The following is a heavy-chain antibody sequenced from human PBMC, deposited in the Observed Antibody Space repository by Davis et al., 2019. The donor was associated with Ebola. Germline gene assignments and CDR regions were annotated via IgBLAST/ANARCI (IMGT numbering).Heavy chain of an antibody. Sequence: MPSETLSLTCAVYGGSFSGYYWSWIRQPPGKGLEWIGEINHSGSTNYNPSLKSRVTISVDTSKNQFSLKLSSVTAADTAVYYCARGGYCSGGSCYVGWFDPWGQGTLVTVSS. J-gene: IGHJ5*02. V-gene: IGHV4-34*01. CDR2: INHSGST. CDR3: ARGGYCSGGSCYVGWFDP. CDR1: GGSFSGYY. D-gene: IGHD2-15*01.